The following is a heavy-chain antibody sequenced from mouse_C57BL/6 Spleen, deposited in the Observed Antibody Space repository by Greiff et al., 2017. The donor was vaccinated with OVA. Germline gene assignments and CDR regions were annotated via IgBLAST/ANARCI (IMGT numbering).Heavy chain of an antibody. D-gene: IGHD1-1*01. CDR1: GFTFSSYG. Sequence: EVKLVESGGDLVKPGGSLKLSCAASGFTFSSYGMSWVRQTPDKRLEWVATISSGGSYTYYPDSVTGRFTISRDNAKNTLYLQMSSLKSEDTAMYYCARPPYYYGSSYVGFAYWGQGTLVTVSA. V-gene: IGHV5-6*02. CDR3: ARPPYYYGSSYVGFAY. CDR2: ISSGGSYT. J-gene: IGHJ3*01.